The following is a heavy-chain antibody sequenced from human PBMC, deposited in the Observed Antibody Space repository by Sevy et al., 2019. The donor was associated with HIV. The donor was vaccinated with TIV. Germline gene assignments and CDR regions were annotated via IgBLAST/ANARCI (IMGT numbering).Heavy chain of an antibody. CDR2: ISSSSSTI. D-gene: IGHD2-15*01. Sequence: GGSLRLSCAASGFTFSSYSMNWVRQAPGKGLEWVSYISSSSSTIYYADSVKGRFTISRDNDKNSLYLQMNSLRDEDTAVYYCAREGSSGYCSGGSCYEDIDYYYGMDVWGQGTTVTVSS. CDR1: GFTFSSYS. J-gene: IGHJ6*02. CDR3: AREGSSGYCSGGSCYEDIDYYYGMDV. V-gene: IGHV3-48*02.